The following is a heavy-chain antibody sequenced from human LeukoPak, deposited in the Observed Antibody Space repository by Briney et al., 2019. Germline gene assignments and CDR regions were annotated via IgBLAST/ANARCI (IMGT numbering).Heavy chain of an antibody. Sequence: PGGSLRLSCAASGSTFSSYEMNWVRQAPGKGLEWVSYISSSGSTIYYADSVKGRFTISRDNAKNSLYLQMNSLRAEDTAVYYCARLGAYGDYEFDYWGQGTLVTVSS. CDR3: ARLGAYGDYEFDY. CDR1: GSTFSSYE. D-gene: IGHD4-17*01. CDR2: ISSSGSTI. V-gene: IGHV3-48*03. J-gene: IGHJ4*02.